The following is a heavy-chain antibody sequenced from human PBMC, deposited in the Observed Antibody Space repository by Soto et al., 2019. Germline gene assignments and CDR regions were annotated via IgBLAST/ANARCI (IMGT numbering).Heavy chain of an antibody. Sequence: GESLKISCKVSGDSFTGFWIGWVRQMPGKGLEWLGSIYPRDSDTSYSPSFQGQVTISADKSLSTAYLQWNSLQASDTAIYYCARQHPLDSRVWFTWGQGTLVTVSS. V-gene: IGHV5-51*01. CDR1: GDSFTGFW. D-gene: IGHD6-19*01. J-gene: IGHJ4*02. CDR3: ARQHPLDSRVWFT. CDR2: IYPRDSDT.